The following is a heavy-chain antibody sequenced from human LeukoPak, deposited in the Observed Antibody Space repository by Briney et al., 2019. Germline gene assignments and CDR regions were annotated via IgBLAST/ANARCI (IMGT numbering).Heavy chain of an antibody. D-gene: IGHD3-22*01. V-gene: IGHV1-8*01. Sequence: ASVKVSCKASGYTFTSYDINWVRQATGQGLEWMGWMNPNNGNTGYAQKFQGRVTMTRNTSISTAYMELSRLRSDDTAVYYCARAAGGYVAFDIWGQGTMVTVSS. CDR2: MNPNNGNT. CDR1: GYTFTSYD. CDR3: ARAAGGYVAFDI. J-gene: IGHJ3*02.